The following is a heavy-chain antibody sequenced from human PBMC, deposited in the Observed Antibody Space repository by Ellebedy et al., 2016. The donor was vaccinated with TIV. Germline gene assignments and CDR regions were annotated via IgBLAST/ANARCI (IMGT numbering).Heavy chain of an antibody. CDR3: ARHSLVRDVATYNWLDP. CDR1: GGSISSISYS. V-gene: IGHV4-39*01. CDR2: IYYSGST. J-gene: IGHJ5*02. D-gene: IGHD6-13*01. Sequence: SETLSLPCTVSGGSISSISYSWGCIRQPPGKGLEWIGSIYYSGSTYYNPSLKSRVTIAVDTSKNQFSLKSSSVTAADTAVYYCARHSLVRDVATYNWLDPWGQGTLVTVSS.